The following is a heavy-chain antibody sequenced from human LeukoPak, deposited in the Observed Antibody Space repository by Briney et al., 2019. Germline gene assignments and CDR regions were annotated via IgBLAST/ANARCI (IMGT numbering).Heavy chain of an antibody. J-gene: IGHJ4*02. V-gene: IGHV3-49*04. CDR3: TTAGIAASGGGDY. CDR1: GFTFGDYA. CDR2: IRSKAYGGTT. Sequence: PGGSLRLSCTASGFTFGDYAMSWVRQAPGKGLEWVGFIRSKAYGGTTEYAASVKGRFTISRDDSKSIAYLQMNSLKTEDTAVYYCTTAGIAASGGGDYWGQGTLVTVSS. D-gene: IGHD6-25*01.